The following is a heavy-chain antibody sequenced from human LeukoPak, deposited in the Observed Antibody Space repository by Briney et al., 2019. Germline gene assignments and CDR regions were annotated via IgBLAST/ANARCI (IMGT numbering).Heavy chain of an antibody. CDR3: ARGLAYHHLDY. CDR2: IYYSGST. V-gene: IGHV4-59*01. Sequence: PSETLSLTRTVSGGSISSYYWSWIRQPPGKGLEWIGYIYYSGSTNYNPSLKSRVTISVDTSKNQLSLKLNSVTAADTAVYYCARGLAYHHLDYWGQGTLVTVSS. J-gene: IGHJ4*02. D-gene: IGHD2-21*01. CDR1: GGSISSYY.